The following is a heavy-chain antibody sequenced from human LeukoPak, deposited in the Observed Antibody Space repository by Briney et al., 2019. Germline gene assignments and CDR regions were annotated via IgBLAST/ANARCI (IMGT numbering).Heavy chain of an antibody. J-gene: IGHJ4*02. CDR2: IYYSGST. CDR3: AKGIPLIL. Sequence: SETLSLTCTVSGGSISSSSYYWGWIRQPPGKGLEWIGSIYYSGSTYYNPSLKSRVTISVDTSKNQFSLKLSSVTAADTALYYCAKGIPLILWGQGTLVTVSS. CDR1: GGSISSSSYY. D-gene: IGHD3-16*01. V-gene: IGHV4-39*07.